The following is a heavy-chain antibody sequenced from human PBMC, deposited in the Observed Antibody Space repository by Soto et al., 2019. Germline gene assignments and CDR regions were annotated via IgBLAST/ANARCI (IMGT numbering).Heavy chain of an antibody. J-gene: IGHJ4*02. Sequence: GESLKISCKGSGYSFTSYWIGWVRQMPGKGLEWMGIIYPGDSDTRYSPSFQGQVTISADKSISTAYLKLSSVTAADTAVYYCARSGGRRFDFWGQGTLVTVSS. CDR3: ARSGGRRFDF. CDR2: IYPGDSDT. D-gene: IGHD1-26*01. CDR1: GYSFTSYW. V-gene: IGHV5-51*01.